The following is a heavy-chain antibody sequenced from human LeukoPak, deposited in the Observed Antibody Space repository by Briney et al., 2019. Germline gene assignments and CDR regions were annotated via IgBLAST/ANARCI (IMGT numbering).Heavy chain of an antibody. CDR1: GFTFSSYS. CDR3: ARKFSGSSGLCMDV. J-gene: IGHJ6*04. Sequence: GESLKISCAASGFTFSSYSMSWVRQAPGKGLEWVSSIRNSNTYIYYADSVKGRFTISRDNAKNSLYLQMNSLRVDDTAVYYCARKFSGSSGLCMDVWGKGTTVTVSS. V-gene: IGHV3-21*01. CDR2: IRNSNTYI. D-gene: IGHD3-22*01.